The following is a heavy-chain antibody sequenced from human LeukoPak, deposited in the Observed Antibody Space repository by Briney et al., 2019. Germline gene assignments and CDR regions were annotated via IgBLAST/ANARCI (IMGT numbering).Heavy chain of an antibody. D-gene: IGHD2-8*01. CDR2: IAYDGSNK. J-gene: IGHJ5*01. Sequence: GGSLRLFCAACGFTFSSYCMLGVRQAPGKGLEWVAVIAYDGSNKYYSDSVKGRFTISRDNSNNTLYLQMNSLSAEDTAVYYCGKERGGYYDSWGQGTLVTVSS. CDR3: GKERGGYYDS. V-gene: IGHV3-30*18. CDR1: GFTFSSYC.